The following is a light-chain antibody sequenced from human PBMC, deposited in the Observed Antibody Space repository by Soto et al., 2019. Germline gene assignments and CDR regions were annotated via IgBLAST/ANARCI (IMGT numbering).Light chain of an antibody. CDR3: SSYTSTNTPVI. V-gene: IGLV2-14*03. Sequence: QSALTQPASVSGSPGQSITISCTGTSSDIGYYRYVSWYQQHPGKAPKLMIYEVSNRPLGVSNRFSGSKSGNTASLTISGLQAKDEADYYCSSYTSTNTPVIFGGGTQLTVL. CDR1: SSDIGYYRY. J-gene: IGLJ2*01. CDR2: EVS.